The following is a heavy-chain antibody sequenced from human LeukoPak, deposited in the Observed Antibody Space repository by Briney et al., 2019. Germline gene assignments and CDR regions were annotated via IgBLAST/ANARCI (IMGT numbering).Heavy chain of an antibody. J-gene: IGHJ3*02. CDR2: INPNSGGT. D-gene: IGHD3-22*01. Sequence: GASVKVSCTASGYTFTDYYMHWVRQAPGQGLEWMGWINPNSGGTNYAQKFQGRVTMTRDTSISTAYMELGRLRSDDTAVYYCTRDTPNYSAGSDVVNAFDIWGQGTMVTVSS. CDR3: TRDTPNYSAGSDVVNAFDI. CDR1: GYTFTDYY. V-gene: IGHV1-2*02.